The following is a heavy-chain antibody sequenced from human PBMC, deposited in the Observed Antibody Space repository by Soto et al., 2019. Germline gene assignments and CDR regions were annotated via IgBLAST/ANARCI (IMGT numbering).Heavy chain of an antibody. J-gene: IGHJ4*02. CDR2: INHSGSA. CDR3: ARGLISGSHYSGGWYYFDS. D-gene: IGHD1-26*01. CDR1: GGSFSDYT. Sequence: PSDTLSLTCDVFGGSFSDYTWTWIRQPPGKGLQWIGQINHSGSANYNPSLKSRVTISVHTSSSQFSLELSSVTAADTAVYYCARGLISGSHYSGGWYYFDSWGQGTQVTVSS. V-gene: IGHV4-34*01.